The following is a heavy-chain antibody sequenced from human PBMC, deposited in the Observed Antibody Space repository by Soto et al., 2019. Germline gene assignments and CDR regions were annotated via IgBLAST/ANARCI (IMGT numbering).Heavy chain of an antibody. V-gene: IGHV3-23*01. J-gene: IGHJ4*02. CDR2: ISGSGGST. Sequence: EVQLLESGGGLVQPGGSLRLSCAASGFKFSSYVMSWGRQAPGKGLEWVSAISGSGGSTYYTDSVKGRFTISRDNSKNTLYLQMNSLRAEDTALYYCAKSIPAGIPYYFDSWGQGTLVTVSS. CDR1: GFKFSSYV. D-gene: IGHD6-13*01. CDR3: AKSIPAGIPYYFDS.